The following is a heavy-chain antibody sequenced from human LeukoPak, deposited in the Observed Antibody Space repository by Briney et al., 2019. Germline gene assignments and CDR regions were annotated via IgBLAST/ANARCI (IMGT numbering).Heavy chain of an antibody. J-gene: IGHJ4*02. CDR3: ARDYGDYAFDS. CDR2: IYYGGST. CDR1: GGSISSSTYH. V-gene: IGHV4-39*07. D-gene: IGHD4-17*01. Sequence: PSETLSLTCSVSGGSISSSTYHWGWIRQPPGMGLEWIGNIYYGGSTYYSPSLKSRVTISVDTSKNHFSLKLSSVTAADTALYYCARDYGDYAFDSWGQGTLVTVSS.